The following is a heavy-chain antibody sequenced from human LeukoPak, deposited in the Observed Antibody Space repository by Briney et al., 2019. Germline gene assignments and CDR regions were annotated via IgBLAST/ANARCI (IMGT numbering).Heavy chain of an antibody. CDR3: AREAAFYYYGMDV. D-gene: IGHD6-13*01. J-gene: IGHJ6*02. Sequence: GGSLRLSCVASGFIVSNNYMSWVRQAPGKGLEWVANIKQDGSEKYYVDSVKGRFTISRDNAKNSLYLQMNSLRAEDTAVYYCAREAAFYYYGMDVWGQGTTVTVSS. V-gene: IGHV3-7*01. CDR1: GFIVSNNY. CDR2: IKQDGSEK.